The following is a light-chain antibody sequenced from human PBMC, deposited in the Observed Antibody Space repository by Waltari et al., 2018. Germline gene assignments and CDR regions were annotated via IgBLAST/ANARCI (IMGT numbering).Light chain of an antibody. CDR3: EEYDYLPVT. CDR1: QDISNN. V-gene: IGKV1-33*01. CDR2: DAS. Sequence: DFQMTQSPSSLSASVGDRVTITCQASQDISNNLNWYQQKPGQAPKFLIFDASNLEVGVPSRFSGSGSGTYFSLTISSLQPEDTATYYCEEYDYLPVTFGGGTKVEIK. J-gene: IGKJ4*01.